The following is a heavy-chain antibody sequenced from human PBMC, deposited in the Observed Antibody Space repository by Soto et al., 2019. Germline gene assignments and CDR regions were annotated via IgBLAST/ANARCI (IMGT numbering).Heavy chain of an antibody. Sequence: GVSLRLSCSASGFIFSGSTRYWVRQVPGKGLEAISAVSTSGRSTYYADSVKDRFTISRYNSKNTLFLQMGSLSPEDTAIYYCVKQAHGLDGVAFDYWGQGTQVTVSS. CDR2: VSTSGRST. D-gene: IGHD2-15*01. V-gene: IGHV3-64D*06. CDR3: VKQAHGLDGVAFDY. J-gene: IGHJ4*02. CDR1: GFIFSGST.